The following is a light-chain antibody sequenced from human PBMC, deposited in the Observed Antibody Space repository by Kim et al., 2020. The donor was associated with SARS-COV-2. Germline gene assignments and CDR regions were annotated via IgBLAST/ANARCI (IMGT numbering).Light chain of an antibody. Sequence: LSPGERATLSCRASQSVSSYFAWYQQKPGQAPRLLIYDASNRATGIPARFSGSGSGTDFTFTISSLEPEDFAVYYCQQRSNWPLTFGGGTKVDIK. J-gene: IGKJ4*01. CDR2: DAS. CDR1: QSVSSY. CDR3: QQRSNWPLT. V-gene: IGKV3-11*01.